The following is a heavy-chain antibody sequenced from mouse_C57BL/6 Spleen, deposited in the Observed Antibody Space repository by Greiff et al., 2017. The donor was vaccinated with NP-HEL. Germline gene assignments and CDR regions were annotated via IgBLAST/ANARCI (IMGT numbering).Heavy chain of an antibody. V-gene: IGHV1-76*01. J-gene: IGHJ3*01. CDR2: IYPGSGNT. Sequence: QVQLQQPGAELVRPGASVKLSCKASGYTFTDYYINWVKQRPGQGLEWIARIYPGSGNTYYNEKFKGKATLTAEKSSSTAYMQLSSLTSEDSAVYFCARVDYDYDEFAYWGQGTLVTVSA. CDR3: ARVDYDYDEFAY. CDR1: GYTFTDYY. D-gene: IGHD2-4*01.